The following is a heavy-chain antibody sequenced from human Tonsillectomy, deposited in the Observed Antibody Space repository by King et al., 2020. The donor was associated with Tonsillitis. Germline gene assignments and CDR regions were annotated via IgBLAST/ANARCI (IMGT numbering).Heavy chain of an antibody. J-gene: IGHJ4*02. CDR3: SRIWIQLWSPAY. V-gene: IGHV3-11*01. CDR2: ISSIGSTI. D-gene: IGHD5-18*01. CDR1: GFTLSHYY. Sequence: VQLVESGGGLVKPGGSLRLSCAASGFTLSHYYMSWIRQAPGKGLEWVAYISSIGSTIYYADSVKGRLTISRGNAKNSLYLPLNILRAEDTAVYYCSRIWIQLWSPAYWGQGTLVTVSS.